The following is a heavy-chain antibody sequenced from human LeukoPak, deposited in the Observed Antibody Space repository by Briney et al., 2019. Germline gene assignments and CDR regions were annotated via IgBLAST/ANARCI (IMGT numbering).Heavy chain of an antibody. CDR1: GFTFSSYG. J-gene: IGHJ4*02. D-gene: IGHD3-10*01. CDR2: ISYDGSNK. Sequence: GGSLRLSCAASGFTFSSYGMHWVRQAPGKGLEWVAVISYDGSNKYYADSVKGRFTISRDNSKNTLYLQMNSLRAEDTAVYYCAKDLITYYYGSEFDYWGQGTLVTVSS. V-gene: IGHV3-30*18. CDR3: AKDLITYYYGSEFDY.